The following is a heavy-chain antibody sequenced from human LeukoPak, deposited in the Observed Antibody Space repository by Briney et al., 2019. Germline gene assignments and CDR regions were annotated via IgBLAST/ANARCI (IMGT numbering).Heavy chain of an antibody. Sequence: TLSLTCTVSGDSIVRGDYYWSWLRQPPGKGLEWIGYVHHSGVTRYSSSLKSRVDLSADATKGQFSLKMISLTAADTAVYFCARGASHPFDPWGQGTLVTVSS. CDR3: ARGASHPFDP. V-gene: IGHV4-31*03. D-gene: IGHD2-2*01. CDR1: GDSIVRGDYY. CDR2: VHHSGVT. J-gene: IGHJ5*01.